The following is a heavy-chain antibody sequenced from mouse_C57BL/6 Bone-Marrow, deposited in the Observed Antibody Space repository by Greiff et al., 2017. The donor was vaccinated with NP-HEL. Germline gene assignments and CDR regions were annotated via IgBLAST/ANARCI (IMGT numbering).Heavy chain of an antibody. J-gene: IGHJ2*01. CDR2: IDPSDSYT. CDR3: AREPFTTVP. D-gene: IGHD1-1*01. Sequence: QVQLQQSGAELVRPGTSVKLSCKASGYTFTSYWMHWVKQRPGQGLEWIGVIDPSDSYTNYNQKFKGKATLTVDTSSSTAYMQLSSLTSEDSAVYYCAREPFTTVPWGQGTTLTVSS. CDR1: GYTFTSYW. V-gene: IGHV1-59*01.